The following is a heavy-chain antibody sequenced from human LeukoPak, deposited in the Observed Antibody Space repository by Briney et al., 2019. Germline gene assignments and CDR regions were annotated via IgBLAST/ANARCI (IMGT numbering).Heavy chain of an antibody. D-gene: IGHD1-26*01. CDR1: GFTFSSNW. J-gene: IGHJ5*02. CDR3: ARGSGSCFDL. V-gene: IGHV3-74*01. CDR2: ILSDGSYT. Sequence: PGGSLRLSCAASGFTFSSNWMHWARQVPGKGLEWVSRILSDGSYTSYADSVRGRFTISRDNAKNTLNLQMNSLRVEDTAVYYCARGSGSCFDLWGQGTLVTVSS.